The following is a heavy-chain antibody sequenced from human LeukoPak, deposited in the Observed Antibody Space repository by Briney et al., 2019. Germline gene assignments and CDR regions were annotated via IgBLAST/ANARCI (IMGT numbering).Heavy chain of an antibody. CDR2: IYYSGIT. Sequence: PSETLSLTCTVSGVSISSISYYWGWIRQPPGKGLEWIASIYYSGITYYNPSLKSRVTISLDTSNNQFSLKLSSVTAADTAVYYCARDPKSAVAADWSDPWGQGTLVTVSS. J-gene: IGHJ5*01. V-gene: IGHV4-39*07. CDR1: GVSISSISYY. D-gene: IGHD6-19*01. CDR3: ARDPKSAVAADWSDP.